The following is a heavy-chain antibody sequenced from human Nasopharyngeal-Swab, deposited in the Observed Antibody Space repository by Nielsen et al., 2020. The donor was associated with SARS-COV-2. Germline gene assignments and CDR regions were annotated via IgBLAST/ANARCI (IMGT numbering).Heavy chain of an antibody. CDR2: INPNSGDT. D-gene: IGHD4-17*01. CDR1: GYTFTGYY. J-gene: IGHJ3*02. CDR3: ATVYGDYAGVFNI. V-gene: IGHV1-2*06. Sequence: SVKVSCKASGYTFTGYYMHWVRQSPGQGLEWMGRINPNSGDTNYAQKFQGRVTMTRDTSISTAYMDVSRLRSDDTAVYYCATVYGDYAGVFNIWGQGTMVTVSS.